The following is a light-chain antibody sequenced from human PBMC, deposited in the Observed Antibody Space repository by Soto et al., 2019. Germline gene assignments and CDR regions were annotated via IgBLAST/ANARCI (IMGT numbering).Light chain of an antibody. CDR3: QQDGRLGT. Sequence: RVNQSVSNNYLAWYQQKPGQAPRLLIYGASNRATGMPDRLSGSGFGSGFTLTTGRLESGDFAVYFCQQDGRLGTFAQGTKVDIK. V-gene: IGKV3-20*01. CDR2: GAS. CDR1: QSVSNNY. J-gene: IGKJ1*01.